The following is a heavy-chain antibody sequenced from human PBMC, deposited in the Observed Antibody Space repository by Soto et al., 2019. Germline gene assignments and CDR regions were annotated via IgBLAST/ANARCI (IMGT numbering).Heavy chain of an antibody. V-gene: IGHV4-4*07. CDR1: GASISSYY. CDR3: VRHSTRYDTLTDYFGYWFDP. Sequence: QVQLQESGPRLVKPSETLTLTCTVSGASISSYYWSWIRQPAGKGPEWIGRVYTSGSTKYNPSFKSRVTMSVDTSKNQLSLKLSSVTAADTAVYYCVRHSTRYDTLTDYFGYWFDPWGQGTPVTVSS. CDR2: VYTSGST. J-gene: IGHJ5*02. D-gene: IGHD3-9*01.